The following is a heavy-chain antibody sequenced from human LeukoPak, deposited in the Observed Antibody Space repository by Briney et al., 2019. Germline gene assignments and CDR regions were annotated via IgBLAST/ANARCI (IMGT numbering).Heavy chain of an antibody. Sequence: PSETLSLTCTASGGSISSYYWSWIRQPPGKGLEWIGYIYYSGSTNYNPSLKSRVTISVDTSKNQFSLKLSSVTAADTAVYYCASSYYDFWSGLTFDYWGQGTLVTVSS. D-gene: IGHD3-3*01. J-gene: IGHJ4*02. CDR1: GGSISSYY. V-gene: IGHV4-59*01. CDR3: ASSYYDFWSGLTFDY. CDR2: IYYSGST.